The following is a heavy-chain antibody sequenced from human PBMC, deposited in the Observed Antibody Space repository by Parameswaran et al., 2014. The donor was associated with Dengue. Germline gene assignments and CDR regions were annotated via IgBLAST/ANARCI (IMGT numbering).Heavy chain of an antibody. D-gene: IGHD3-10*01. Sequence: RWIRQPPGKGLEWVASINHDGSAEYYADSVKGRFTISRDNAKESLFLQMNSLRADDSALYYCARWNFGWDCWGHGTLVTVSS. CDR2: INHDGSAE. CDR3: ARWNFGWDC. V-gene: IGHV3-7*01. J-gene: IGHJ4*01.